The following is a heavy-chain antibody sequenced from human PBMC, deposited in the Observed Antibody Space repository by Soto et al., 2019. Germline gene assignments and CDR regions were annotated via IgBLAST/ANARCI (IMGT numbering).Heavy chain of an antibody. CDR1: CVSLNSGHYY. Sequence: QVQLQASGPGLLKPLETLSLTCTVSCVSLNSGHYYWVWIRQSPGKGLAWIASIYYDESTYYNPSLKSRVTISTEKPKNQFSLTLKSVTAADTAVYYCGKVLIGATRHTDVDSWGQGALVTVSS. V-gene: IGHV4-39*01. D-gene: IGHD2-15*01. CDR2: IYYDEST. J-gene: IGHJ4*02. CDR3: GKVLIGATRHTDVDS.